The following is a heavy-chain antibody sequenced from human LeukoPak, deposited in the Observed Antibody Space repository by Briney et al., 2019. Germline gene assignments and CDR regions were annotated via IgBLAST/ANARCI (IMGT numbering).Heavy chain of an antibody. D-gene: IGHD6-19*01. CDR2: IYYSGVT. CDR3: ARHQGAGTGPSDF. CDR1: GGSISSSSYY. V-gene: IGHV4-39*01. J-gene: IGHJ4*02. Sequence: SETLSLTCTVSGGSISSSSYYWAWIRQPPGKGLEWIGSIYYSGVTYYNPSLKSRVTISVDTSKNRFSLKLSSVTAADTAGYYCARHQGAGTGPSDFWGQGTLVTVSS.